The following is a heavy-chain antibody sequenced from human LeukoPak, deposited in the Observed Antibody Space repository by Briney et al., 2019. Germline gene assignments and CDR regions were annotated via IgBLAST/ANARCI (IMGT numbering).Heavy chain of an antibody. CDR1: GGSISSSGYY. J-gene: IGHJ4*02. CDR3: ARQRYCSSTSCYTFDPKYYFDY. CDR2: IYYSGST. D-gene: IGHD2-2*02. Sequence: SSETLSLTCTVSGGSISSSGYYWGWIRQPPGKGLEWIGSIYYSGSTYYNPSLKSRVTISVDTSKNQFSLKLSSVTAADTAVYYCARQRYCSSTSCYTFDPKYYFDYWGQGTLVTVSS. V-gene: IGHV4-39*01.